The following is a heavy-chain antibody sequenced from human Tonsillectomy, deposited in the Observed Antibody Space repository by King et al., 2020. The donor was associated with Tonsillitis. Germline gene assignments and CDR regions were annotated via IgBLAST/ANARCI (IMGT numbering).Heavy chain of an antibody. Sequence: ITFKESGPTLVKPTQTLMLTCTFSGFSLRTSGVGVGWVRHPPRKALEWLALIFLADVKRASPSLWRRLTITKDTPKNQVVLTMTNMDPVDTATYYCEHRLGRGISGHRNVGFGDWFAPWGQGILVIVSS. CDR3: EHRLGRGISGHRNVGFGDWFAP. D-gene: IGHD3-16*01. V-gene: IGHV2-5*02. J-gene: IGHJ5*02. CDR2: IFLADVK. CDR1: GFSLRTSGVG.